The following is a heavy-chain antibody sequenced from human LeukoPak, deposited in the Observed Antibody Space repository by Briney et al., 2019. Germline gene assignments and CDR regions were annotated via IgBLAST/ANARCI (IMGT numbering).Heavy chain of an antibody. CDR2: IKQEGSEK. V-gene: IGHV3-7*01. CDR3: ARGLGYSTSWYDFAY. Sequence: GGSLRLSCVGSGFTFSNYWMSWVRQAPGKGLEWVANIKQEGSEKYYVDSVKGRFTISRDNSKNSLYLQMNSLRVEDTAVYFCARGLGYSTSWYDFAYWGQGALVTVSS. D-gene: IGHD6-13*01. J-gene: IGHJ4*02. CDR1: GFTFSNYW.